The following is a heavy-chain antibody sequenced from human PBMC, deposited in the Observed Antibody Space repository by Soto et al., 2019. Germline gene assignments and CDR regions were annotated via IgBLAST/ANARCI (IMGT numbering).Heavy chain of an antibody. CDR1: GYTFTSYA. Sequence: WASVKVSCKASGYTFTSYAMHWVRQAPGQRLEWMGWINAGNGNTKYSQKFQGRVTITRDTSASTAYMELSSLRSEDTAVYYCARSSSGWYLNRFDYWGQGTLVTVSS. V-gene: IGHV1-3*01. D-gene: IGHD6-19*01. CDR3: ARSSSGWYLNRFDY. J-gene: IGHJ4*02. CDR2: INAGNGNT.